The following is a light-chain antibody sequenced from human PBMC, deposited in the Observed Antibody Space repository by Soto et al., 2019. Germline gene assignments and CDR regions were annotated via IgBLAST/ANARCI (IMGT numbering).Light chain of an antibody. J-gene: IGLJ1*01. CDR1: SSDVGDNY. V-gene: IGLV2-8*01. CDR3: SAYAGSNTFV. CDR2: EVT. Sequence: QSALAQPPSASGSPGQSVTISCTGTSSDVGDNYVSWYQQHLGKAPKLIIYEVTLRPSGVPDRFSVSKSGNTASLTVSGLQADDEADDYCSAYAGSNTFVFGTGTKLTVL.